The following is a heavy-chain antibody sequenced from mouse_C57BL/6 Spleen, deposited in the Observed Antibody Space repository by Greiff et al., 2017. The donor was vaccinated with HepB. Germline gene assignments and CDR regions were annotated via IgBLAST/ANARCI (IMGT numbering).Heavy chain of an antibody. Sequence: DVMLVESGGGLVKPGGSLKLSCAASGFTFSDYGMHWVRQAPEKGLEWVAYISSGSSTIYYADTVKGRFTISRDNAKNTLFLQMTSLRSEDTAMYYCVYGSSYGAMDYWGQGTSVTVSS. CDR1: GFTFSDYG. CDR3: VYGSSYGAMDY. V-gene: IGHV5-17*01. J-gene: IGHJ4*01. CDR2: ISSGSSTI. D-gene: IGHD1-1*01.